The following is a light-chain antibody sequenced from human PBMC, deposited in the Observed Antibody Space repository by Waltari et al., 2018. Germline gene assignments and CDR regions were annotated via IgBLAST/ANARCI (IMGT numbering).Light chain of an antibody. CDR1: QDIINY. Sequence: DIQMTQSPSSLSASIGDRVTITCQASQDIINYLNWYQQTPGKAPKLLIYDSSNLATAVPSRFSRAGSGTDFSLTITSLHPEDISTYFCQTYENLPYTFSQGTKLEIK. CDR2: DSS. V-gene: IGKV1-33*01. J-gene: IGKJ2*01. CDR3: QTYENLPYT.